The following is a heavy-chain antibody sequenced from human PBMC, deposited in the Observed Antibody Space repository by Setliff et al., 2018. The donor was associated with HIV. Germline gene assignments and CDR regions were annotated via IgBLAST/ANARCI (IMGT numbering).Heavy chain of an antibody. V-gene: IGHV4-34*12. CDR1: GGSFSGYY. CDR2: IIHSGGT. J-gene: IGHJ5*02. D-gene: IGHD5-12*01. CDR3: TLTSRLDGYFDP. Sequence: KPSETLSLTCAVYGGSFSGYYWNWIRQPPGKGLEWIGEIIHSGGTNYNPSLKSRVTISVDTSKNQFSLKLNSVTAADSAVYYCTLTSRLDGYFDPWGQGTLVTVSS.